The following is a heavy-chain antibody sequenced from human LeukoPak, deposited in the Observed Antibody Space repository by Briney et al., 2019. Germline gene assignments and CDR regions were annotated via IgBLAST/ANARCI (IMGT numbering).Heavy chain of an antibody. J-gene: IGHJ6*03. Sequence: SETLSLTCAVYGGSFSGYYWSWIRQPPGKGLEWIGEINHSGSTNYNPSLKSRVTISVDTSKNQFSLKLSSVTGADTAVYYCARGREYCSSTSCYTGYYYYYMDVWGKGTTVTVSS. D-gene: IGHD2-2*02. CDR1: GGSFSGYY. V-gene: IGHV4-34*01. CDR3: ARGREYCSSTSCYTGYYYYYMDV. CDR2: INHSGST.